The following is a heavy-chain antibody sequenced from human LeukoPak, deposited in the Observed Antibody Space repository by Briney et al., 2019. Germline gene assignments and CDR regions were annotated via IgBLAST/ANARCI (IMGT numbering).Heavy chain of an antibody. CDR2: ISSSGSTI. J-gene: IGHJ3*02. CDR1: GFTFSSYE. V-gene: IGHV3-48*03. CDR3: ARDEWDSSGWYGGAFDI. Sequence: PGGSLRLSCAASGFTFSSYEMNWVRQAPGKGLEWASDISSSGSTIYYADSVKGRFTISRDNAKNSLYLQMNSLRAEDTAVYYCARDEWDSSGWYGGAFDIWGQGTMVTVSS. D-gene: IGHD6-19*01.